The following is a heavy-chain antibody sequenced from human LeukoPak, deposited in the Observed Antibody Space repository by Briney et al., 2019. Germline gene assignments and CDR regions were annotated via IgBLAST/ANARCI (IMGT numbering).Heavy chain of an antibody. CDR1: GFTFSSYA. J-gene: IGHJ5*02. V-gene: IGHV3-23*01. Sequence: GGSLRLSCAASGFTFSSYAMSWVRQAPGKGLEWVSAISGSGGSTYYAYSVKGRFIFSRDNSKNTLYLQMNSLRAEDTAVYYCAKDPGRRNLFDPWGQGTLVTVSS. CDR3: AKDPGRRNLFDP. CDR2: ISGSGGST.